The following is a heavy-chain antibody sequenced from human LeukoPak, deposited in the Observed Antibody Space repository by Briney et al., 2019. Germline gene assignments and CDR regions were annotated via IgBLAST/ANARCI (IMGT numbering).Heavy chain of an antibody. CDR1: VFTFSSYW. Sequence: GGSLRLSCAASVFTFSSYWMSWVRQAPGKGLEWVANIKQDGSEKNCVDSVRGRFTISRDNAKNSLYLQMNSLRAEDTAVYYCGRRRGMGSLDYWGQGTLVTVSS. V-gene: IGHV3-7*03. D-gene: IGHD2-8*01. CDR2: IKQDGSEK. CDR3: GRRRGMGSLDY. J-gene: IGHJ4*02.